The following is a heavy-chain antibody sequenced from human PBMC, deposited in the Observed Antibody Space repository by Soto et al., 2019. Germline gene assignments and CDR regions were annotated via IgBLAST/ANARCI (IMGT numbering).Heavy chain of an antibody. CDR1: VGSVDIGAFA. CDR3: ARIHWAQSSLDY. CDR2: VTHSGTA. D-gene: IGHD6-19*01. J-gene: IGHJ4*02. V-gene: IGHV4-30-2*01. Sequence: LSLTCSVSVGSVDIGAFAVMLIRQPPGKGLEWIGYVTHSGTAYSIPSLNGRLTLSVDSSQTQFSLKLTSVTAADSAFYYCARIHWAQSSLDYWGRGILVTVSS.